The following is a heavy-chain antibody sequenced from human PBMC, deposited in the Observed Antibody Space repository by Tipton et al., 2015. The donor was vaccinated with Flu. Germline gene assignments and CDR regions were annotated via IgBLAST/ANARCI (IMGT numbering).Heavy chain of an antibody. J-gene: IGHJ4*02. V-gene: IGHV4-34*01. Sequence: GLVKPSETLSLTCAVYGGSFSGYYWSWIRQPPGKGLEWIGEVNHSGGTNYNPSLKSRVTISVDTSKNQFSLKVSSLTAADTAVYYCARGSGYANVYLDYWGQGTLVTVSS. D-gene: IGHD5-12*01. CDR2: VNHSGGT. CDR3: ARGSGYANVYLDY. CDR1: GGSFSGYY.